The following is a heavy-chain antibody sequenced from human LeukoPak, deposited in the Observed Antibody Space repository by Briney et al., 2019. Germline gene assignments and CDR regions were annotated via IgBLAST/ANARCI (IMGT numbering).Heavy chain of an antibody. CDR2: INHSGST. V-gene: IGHV4-34*01. J-gene: IGHJ5*02. CDR3: ARDRRYGSGSYGSFDP. CDR1: GGSFSGYY. Sequence: PSETLSLTCAVYGGSFSGYYWSWIRQPPGKGLEWIGEINHSGSTNYNPSLKSRVTISVDTSKNQFSLKLSSVTAADTAVYYCARDRRYGSGSYGSFDPWGQGTLVTVSS. D-gene: IGHD3-10*01.